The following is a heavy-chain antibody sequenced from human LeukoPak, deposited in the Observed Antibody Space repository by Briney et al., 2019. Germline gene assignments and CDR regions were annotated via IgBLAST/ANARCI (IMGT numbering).Heavy chain of an antibody. J-gene: IGHJ3*02. Sequence: SETLSLTCTVPGGSLSRYYWSWIRQPPGKGLEWIGHIYYSGGTKYNTSLKSRVTISVDTSKHQVSLKLSSVTAADTAVYYCARSYDSSGYYYYAFDIGGQGTMVTVSS. CDR2: IYYSGGT. D-gene: IGHD3-22*01. CDR1: GGSLSRYY. V-gene: IGHV4-59*01. CDR3: ARSYDSSGYYYYAFDI.